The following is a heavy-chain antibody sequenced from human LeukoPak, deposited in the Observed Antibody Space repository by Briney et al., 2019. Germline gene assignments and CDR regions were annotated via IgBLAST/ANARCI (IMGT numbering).Heavy chain of an antibody. Sequence: GGSLRLSCAASGFTFSSYCMHWVRQAPGKGLEWVAVISYDGSNKYYADSVKGRFTISRDNSKNTLYLQMNSLRAEDTAVYYCAKGYSSSWYGAFDIWGQGTMVTVSS. V-gene: IGHV3-30*18. CDR3: AKGYSSSWYGAFDI. J-gene: IGHJ3*02. CDR1: GFTFSSYC. D-gene: IGHD6-13*01. CDR2: ISYDGSNK.